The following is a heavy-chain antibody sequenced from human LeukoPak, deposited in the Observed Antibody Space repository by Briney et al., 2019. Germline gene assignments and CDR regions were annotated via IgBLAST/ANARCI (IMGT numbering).Heavy chain of an antibody. Sequence: PGGSLRLSCAASGFTFSSYSMNSVRQAPGKGLEWVSSISSSSSYIYYADSVKGRFTISRDNAKNSLYLQMNSLRAEDTAVYDMARSGMATATACAFDIWGQGTMVTVSS. CDR2: ISSSSSYI. V-gene: IGHV3-21*01. D-gene: IGHD5-24*01. CDR1: GFTFSSYS. J-gene: IGHJ3*02. CDR3: ARSGMATATACAFDI.